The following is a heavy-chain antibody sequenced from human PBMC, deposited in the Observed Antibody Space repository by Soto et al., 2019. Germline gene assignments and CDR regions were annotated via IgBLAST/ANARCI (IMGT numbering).Heavy chain of an antibody. V-gene: IGHV1-46*01. CDR2: INPSGGST. CDR3: ARDYWYHDYYYYGMDV. D-gene: IGHD2-2*01. J-gene: IGHJ6*02. Sequence: ASVKVSCKASGGTFSSYAISWVRQAPGQGLEWMGIINPSGGSTSYAQKFQGRVTMTRDTSTSTVYMELSSLRSEDTAVYYCARDYWYHDYYYYGMDVWGQGTTVTVSS. CDR1: GGTFSSYA.